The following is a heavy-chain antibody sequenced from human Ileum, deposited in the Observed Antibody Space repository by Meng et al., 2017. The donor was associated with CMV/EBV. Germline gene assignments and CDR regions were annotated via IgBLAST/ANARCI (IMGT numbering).Heavy chain of an antibody. J-gene: IGHJ4*02. V-gene: IGHV3-23*01. CDR1: GFTFDNCV. CDR2: ISDSGGST. CDR3: AKGYSCSGGSCYFDY. D-gene: IGHD2-15*01. Sequence: SGFTFDNCVMTWVRQAPGKGLGWVSAISDSGGSTYYADSVKGRFTISRDNSKNTLYLQMNSLRAEDTAIYYCAKGYSCSGGSCYFDYWGQGTLVTVSS.